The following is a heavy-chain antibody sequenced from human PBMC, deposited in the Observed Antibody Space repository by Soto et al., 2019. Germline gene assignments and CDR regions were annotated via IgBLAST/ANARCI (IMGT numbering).Heavy chain of an antibody. D-gene: IGHD3-10*01. CDR1: GGTFNNYA. J-gene: IGHJ4*02. Sequence: QVQLVQSGAEVRKPGSSVKVSCQAYGGTFNNYAFVWLRQAPGQVLAWMGGILPIFGTPNYAPKFQDRVTITADESPSTAYMELSGLRFDDTAIYFCARASMIREFISYFFDYWGQGTLVTVSS. CDR3: ARASMIREFISYFFDY. CDR2: ILPIFGTP. V-gene: IGHV1-69*01.